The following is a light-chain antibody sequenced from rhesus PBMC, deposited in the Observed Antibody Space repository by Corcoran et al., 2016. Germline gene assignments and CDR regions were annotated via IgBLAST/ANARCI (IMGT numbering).Light chain of an antibody. CDR3: QQYSSSPRT. V-gene: IGKV1-22*01. Sequence: DIQMTQSPSSLSASVGDTVTITCRASQSISSWLAWYKQKPGKAPKLLIYKAASLKSGVPSRFSGSGSGTDVTLTISSLQSEDFATYYCQQYSSSPRTFGQGTKVEIK. J-gene: IGKJ1*01. CDR1: QSISSW. CDR2: KAA.